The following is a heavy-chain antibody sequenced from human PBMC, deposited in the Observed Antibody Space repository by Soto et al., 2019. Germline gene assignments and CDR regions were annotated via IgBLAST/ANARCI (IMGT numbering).Heavy chain of an antibody. CDR1: GFPLSFYG. CDR2: IVSDGSAI. CDR3: ARDDAFDNENGFDM. V-gene: IGHV3-33*01. J-gene: IGHJ3*02. D-gene: IGHD3-3*02. Sequence: GGSLRLSCAVSGFPLSFYGFHWVRQSPGKGLEWLGVIVSDGSAIYHADSLEGRFFISRDNSKDILYLQMNSLRVEDTAVYYCARDDAFDNENGFDMWGQGTMVTVSS.